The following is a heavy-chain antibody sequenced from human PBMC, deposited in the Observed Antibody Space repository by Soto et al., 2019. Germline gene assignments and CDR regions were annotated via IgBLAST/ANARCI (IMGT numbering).Heavy chain of an antibody. CDR2: INPNGGAT. J-gene: IGHJ6*03. D-gene: IGHD5-12*01. CDR3: ARESGGATATLDYYYFYMDV. Sequence: QVQLVQSGAEVKKPGASVKVSCKTSGDSFSAYYLHWVRQAPGQGLEWLGWINPNGGATKYAQKVRGRVAMTRDTSIRTAYQELTSLRSDDTAIYYCARESGGATATLDYYYFYMDVWGKGTTVTVSS. CDR1: GDSFSAYY. V-gene: IGHV1-2*02.